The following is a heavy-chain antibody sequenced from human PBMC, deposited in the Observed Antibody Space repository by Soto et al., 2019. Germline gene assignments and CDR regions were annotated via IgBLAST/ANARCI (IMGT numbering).Heavy chain of an antibody. D-gene: IGHD4-17*01. CDR3: ARADYGDQPEYFQH. CDR2: INAGNGNT. Sequence: QVQLVQSGAEVKKPGASVKVSCKASGYTFTSYAMHWVRQAPGQRLGWMGWINAGNGNTKYSQKFQGRVTITRDTSASTAYMELSSLRSEDTAVYYCARADYGDQPEYFQHWGQGTLVTVSS. CDR1: GYTFTSYA. V-gene: IGHV1-3*01. J-gene: IGHJ1*01.